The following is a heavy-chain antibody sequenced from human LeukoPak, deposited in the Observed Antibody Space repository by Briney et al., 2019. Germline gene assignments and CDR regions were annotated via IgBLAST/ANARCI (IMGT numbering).Heavy chain of an antibody. CDR1: GGSISSYY. D-gene: IGHD1-14*01. CDR3: ARDSPRPLPEPELPYYYYMDV. V-gene: IGHV4-4*07. CDR2: IYTSGST. J-gene: IGHJ6*03. Sequence: PSETLSLTCTVSGGSISSYYWSWIRQPAGKGLEWIGRIYTSGSTNYNPSLKSRVTMSVDTSKNQFSLKLSSVTAADTAVYYCARDSPRPLPEPELPYYYYMDVWGKGTTVTVSS.